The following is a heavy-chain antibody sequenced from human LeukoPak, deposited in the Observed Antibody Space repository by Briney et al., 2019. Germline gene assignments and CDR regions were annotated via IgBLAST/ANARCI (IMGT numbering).Heavy chain of an antibody. J-gene: IGHJ4*02. CDR1: GDSISNDNYY. CDR2: IFSSGSS. CDR3: ARGVGYCSSTSCYGKNYFDY. D-gene: IGHD2-2*01. Sequence: SQTLSLTCTVSGDSISNDNYYWNWIRQPAGKGLEWIGRIFSSGSSIYNPSLKSRVTMSVDTSKNQFSLKLSSVTAADTAVYYCARGVGYCSSTSCYGKNYFDYWGQGTLVTVSS. V-gene: IGHV4-61*02.